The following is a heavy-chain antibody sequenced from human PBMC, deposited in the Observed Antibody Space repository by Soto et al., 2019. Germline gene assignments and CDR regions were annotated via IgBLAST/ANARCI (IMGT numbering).Heavy chain of an antibody. V-gene: IGHV3-64D*06. Sequence: VQLVESGGGLVQPGGSLRLSCSASGFIFSSYAMHWVRQAPGKGLEYLSVISNDGETTYYADSVKGRFTISRDNSKNTLYLQMSGLRVEDTAVYYCVKAGYNVYDSASDIWGQGTMVTVSS. CDR2: ISNDGETT. J-gene: IGHJ3*02. CDR3: VKAGYNVYDSASDI. D-gene: IGHD5-12*01. CDR1: GFIFSSYA.